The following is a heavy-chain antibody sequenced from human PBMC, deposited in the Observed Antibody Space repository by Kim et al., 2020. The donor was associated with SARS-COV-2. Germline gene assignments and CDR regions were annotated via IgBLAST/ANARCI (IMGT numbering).Heavy chain of an antibody. CDR2: ISSSGSTI. CDR1: GFTFSSYE. CDR3: ARDQGRLRYFDWAPPPLDV. V-gene: IGHV3-48*03. D-gene: IGHD3-9*01. J-gene: IGHJ6*02. Sequence: GGSLRLSCAASGFTFSSYEMNWVRQAPGKGLEWVSYISSSGSTIYYADSVKGRFTISRDNAKNSLYLQMNSLRAEDTAVYYCARDQGRLRYFDWAPPPLDVWGQGTTVTVSS.